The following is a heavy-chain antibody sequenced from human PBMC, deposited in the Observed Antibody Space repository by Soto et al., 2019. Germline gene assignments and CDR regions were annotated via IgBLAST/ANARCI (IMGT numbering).Heavy chain of an antibody. CDR2: IIPVFGTT. V-gene: IGHV1-69*01. D-gene: IGHD2-21*01. CDR1: GGLFSSFA. CDR3: ARGGGPYVWFNEF. J-gene: IGHJ4*02. Sequence: QEQLVQSGAEVKKPGSSVKVSCKDSGGLFSSFAISWVRQAPGQGLEWMGGIIPVFGTTNYAQKFQGRVTITADESTNTAYMELSSSASDDTAMYYCARGGGPYVWFNEFWGQGTQVTVSS.